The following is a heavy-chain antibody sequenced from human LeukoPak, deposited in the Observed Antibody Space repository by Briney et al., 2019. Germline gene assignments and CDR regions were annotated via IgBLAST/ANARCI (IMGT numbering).Heavy chain of an antibody. CDR2: ISGSGGTT. CDR3: AKDRGITLTSFAFDI. J-gene: IGHJ3*02. D-gene: IGHD4-11*01. V-gene: IGHV3-23*01. Sequence: PGGSLRLSCAASGFTFSSYAMNWVRQAPGKGLEWVSAISGSGGTTYYADSVKGRFTISRDTSKNTLYLQMNSLRAEDTAVYYCAKDRGITLTSFAFDIWGQGTVVTVSS. CDR1: GFTFSSYA.